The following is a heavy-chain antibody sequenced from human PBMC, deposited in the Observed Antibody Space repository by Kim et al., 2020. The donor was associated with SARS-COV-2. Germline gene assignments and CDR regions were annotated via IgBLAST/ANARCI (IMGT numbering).Heavy chain of an antibody. CDR1: GFTFSSYS. CDR3: ARLRIAVAYYYYYGMDV. V-gene: IGHV3-48*02. Sequence: GGSLRLSCAASGFTFSSYSMNWVRQAPGKGLEWVSYISSSSSTIYYADSVKGRFTISRDNAKNSLYLQMNSLRDEDTAVYYCARLRIAVAYYYYYGMDVWGQGTTVTVSS. J-gene: IGHJ6*02. CDR2: ISSSSSTI. D-gene: IGHD6-19*01.